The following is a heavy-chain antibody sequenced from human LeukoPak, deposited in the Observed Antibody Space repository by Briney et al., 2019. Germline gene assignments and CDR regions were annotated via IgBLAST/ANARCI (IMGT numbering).Heavy chain of an antibody. CDR1: GFTFSSYS. CDR2: ISGSGGGT. CDR3: ARVGYNFGLDY. D-gene: IGHD5-18*01. V-gene: IGHV3-23*01. J-gene: IGHJ4*02. Sequence: AGGSLRLSCAASGFTFSSYSMNWVRQAPGKGLEWVAGISGSGGGTYYADSMKGRFTISRDNSKNTLSLQINSLRVEDTAVYYCARVGYNFGLDYWGQGALVTVSS.